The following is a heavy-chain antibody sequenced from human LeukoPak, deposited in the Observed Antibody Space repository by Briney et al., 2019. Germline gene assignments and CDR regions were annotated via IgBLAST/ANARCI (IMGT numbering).Heavy chain of an antibody. V-gene: IGHV4-59*01. CDR1: RGSISNYY. J-gene: IGHJ4*02. CDR3: ARAASDAPYYYDSSGYYFGY. D-gene: IGHD3-22*01. Sequence: RASETLSLTCTVSRGSISNYYWSWIRQPAGKGLEWIGYIYYSGSTNYNPSLKSRVTISVDTSKNQFSLKLSSVTAADTAVYYCARAASDAPYYYDSSGYYFGYWGQGTLVTVSS. CDR2: IYYSGST.